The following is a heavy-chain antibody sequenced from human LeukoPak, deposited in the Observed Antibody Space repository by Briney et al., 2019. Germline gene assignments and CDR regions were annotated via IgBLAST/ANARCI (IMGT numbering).Heavy chain of an antibody. V-gene: IGHV4-4*07. Sequence: SETLSLTCTVSGGSISYFYWSWIRQPAGKGLEWIGRIYTSGSTNYNPSLRSRVTMSVDTSKKQFSLKLSSVTAADTAVYYCARVRGSSGSYEYYHYMDVWGKGTTVTISS. D-gene: IGHD1-26*01. CDR1: GGSISYFY. CDR3: ARVRGSSGSYEYYHYMDV. CDR2: IYTSGST. J-gene: IGHJ6*03.